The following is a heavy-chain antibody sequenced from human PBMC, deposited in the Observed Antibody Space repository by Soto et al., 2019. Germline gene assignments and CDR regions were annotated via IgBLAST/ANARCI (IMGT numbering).Heavy chain of an antibody. CDR1: GGSMSEYF. CDR2: IYYLGST. Sequence: SETLSLTCSVSGGSMSEYFWSWIRQSPGKGLEWIGYIYYLGSTDYNPSLKSRVTISVDTSKRQFSLRLTSVTAADTAVYYCARDGYDGSGSPYPAYWEPGTQVTVSS. V-gene: IGHV4-59*01. CDR3: ARDGYDGSGSPYPAY. J-gene: IGHJ4*02. D-gene: IGHD3-10*01.